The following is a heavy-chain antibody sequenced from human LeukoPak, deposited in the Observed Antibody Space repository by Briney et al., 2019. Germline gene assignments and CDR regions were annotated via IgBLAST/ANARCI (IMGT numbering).Heavy chain of an antibody. D-gene: IGHD3-22*01. CDR2: INPSGGST. J-gene: IGHJ4*02. CDR1: GYTFPSYY. V-gene: IGHV1-46*01. Sequence: GASVTVSCKASGYTFPSYYMHWVRQAPGQGLEWMGIINPSGGSTSYAQQFQGRVTMTRDTSTSTVYMELSSLRSEDTAVYYCARDLASSGYYHSDWGQGALVTVSS. CDR3: ARDLASSGYYHSD.